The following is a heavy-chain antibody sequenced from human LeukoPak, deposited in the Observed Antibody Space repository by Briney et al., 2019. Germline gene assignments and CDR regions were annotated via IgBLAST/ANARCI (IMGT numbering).Heavy chain of an antibody. CDR1: GFTFNNYG. CDR2: IWFDESNK. Sequence: TGGSLRLSCAASGFTFNNYGMHWVRQAPGKGLEWLAFIWFDESNKFYAASVKGRFTISRDNSKNTLYLQMNSLRAEDTAVYYCARDRLQLALGFYFDFWGQGTLVTVSS. J-gene: IGHJ4*02. V-gene: IGHV3-33*01. D-gene: IGHD1-1*01. CDR3: ARDRLQLALGFYFDF.